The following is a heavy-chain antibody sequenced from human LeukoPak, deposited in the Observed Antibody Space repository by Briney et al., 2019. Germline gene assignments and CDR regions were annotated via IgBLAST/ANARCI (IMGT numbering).Heavy chain of an antibody. CDR1: GYTFTSYY. J-gene: IGHJ4*02. V-gene: IGHV1-46*01. Sequence: ASVKVSCKASGYTFTSYYMHWVRQAPGQGLEWMGIINPSGGSTSYAQKFQGRVTMTRDMSTSTVYMELSSLRSEDTAVYYCARGGVVAATKYYFDYWGQGTLVTVSS. CDR3: ARGGVVAATKYYFDY. D-gene: IGHD2-15*01. CDR2: INPSGGST.